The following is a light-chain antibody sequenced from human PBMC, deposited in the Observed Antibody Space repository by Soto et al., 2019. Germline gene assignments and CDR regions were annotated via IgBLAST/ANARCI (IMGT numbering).Light chain of an antibody. CDR2: GAS. V-gene: IGKV3-15*01. J-gene: IGKJ1*01. Sequence: EIVMTQSPATLSVSPGERATLSCRASQSVSSNLAWYQQKPGQAPRLLIYGASTRATGIPARFSGSGYGTEFTLTISSLQSEDFAVYYCQQYNNWPPKTFGQWTKVEIK. CDR3: QQYNNWPPKT. CDR1: QSVSSN.